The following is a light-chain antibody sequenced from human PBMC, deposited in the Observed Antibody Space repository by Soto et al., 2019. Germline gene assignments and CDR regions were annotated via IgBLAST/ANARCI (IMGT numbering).Light chain of an antibody. V-gene: IGLV2-8*01. Sequence: QSALTQPPSASGSPGQSVAISCTGTSRDVGGQNYVSWYQQHPGKAPKLIIYAVSNRPSGVPDRFSGSKSGNTASLTISGLRAEGEADYYCCSHAGNNNYVFGTGTKVTVL. CDR2: AVS. CDR3: CSHAGNNNYV. CDR1: SRDVGGQNY. J-gene: IGLJ1*01.